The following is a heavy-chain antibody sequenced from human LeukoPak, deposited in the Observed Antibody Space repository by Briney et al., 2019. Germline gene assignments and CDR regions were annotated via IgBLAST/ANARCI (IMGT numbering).Heavy chain of an antibody. CDR1: GFTFSDYY. D-gene: IGHD3-22*01. CDR3: AKDFIYDSSGYPDY. V-gene: IGHV3-11*01. CDR2: ISSNGSNI. J-gene: IGHJ4*02. Sequence: GGSLRLSCAASGFTFSDYYMSWIRQAPGKGPEWVSYISSNGSNIYYADSVKGRFTISRDNSKNTLYLQMNSLRAEDTAVYYCAKDFIYDSSGYPDYWGQGTLVTVSS.